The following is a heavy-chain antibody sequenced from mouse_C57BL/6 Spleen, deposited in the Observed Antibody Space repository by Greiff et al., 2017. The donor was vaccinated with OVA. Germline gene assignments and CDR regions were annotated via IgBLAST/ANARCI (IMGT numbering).Heavy chain of an antibody. D-gene: IGHD4-1*01. J-gene: IGHJ3*01. CDR1: GFTFSSYG. CDR3: APLGPSY. Sequence: EVHLVESGGGLVKPGGSLKLSCAASGFTFSSYGMSWVRQTPDKRLEWVATISSGGSYTYYPDSVKGRFTISRDNAKNTLYLQMSSLKSEDTAMYYCAPLGPSYWGQGTLVTVSA. CDR2: ISSGGSYT. V-gene: IGHV5-6*01.